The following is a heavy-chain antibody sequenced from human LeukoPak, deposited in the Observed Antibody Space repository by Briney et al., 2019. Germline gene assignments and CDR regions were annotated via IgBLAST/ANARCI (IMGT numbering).Heavy chain of an antibody. V-gene: IGHV3-23*01. Sequence: GGSLRLSCAASGFTFSSYAMSWVRQAPGKGREWVSAISGSGGSTYYADSVKGRSTISRDNSKTTLYLQMNSLRAEDTAVYYCAKDIAPYSGSYSLGYWGQGTLVTVSS. CDR1: GFTFSSYA. CDR3: AKDIAPYSGSYSLGY. CDR2: ISGSGGST. J-gene: IGHJ4*02. D-gene: IGHD1-26*01.